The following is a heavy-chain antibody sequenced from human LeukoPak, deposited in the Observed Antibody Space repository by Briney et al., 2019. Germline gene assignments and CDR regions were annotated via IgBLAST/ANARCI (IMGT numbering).Heavy chain of an antibody. CDR2: INPNSGGT. CDR3: ARDLRGLGDFLDY. D-gene: IGHD3-10*01. V-gene: IGHV1-2*02. Sequence: ASVKVSCKASGYTFTDYYLHWVRQAPGQGLEWMGWINPNSGGTNYAQTFQGRVTMTRDTSTNTAYMELNRLRSDDTAVYYCARDLRGLGDFLDYWGQGTLVTVSS. J-gene: IGHJ4*02. CDR1: GYTFTDYY.